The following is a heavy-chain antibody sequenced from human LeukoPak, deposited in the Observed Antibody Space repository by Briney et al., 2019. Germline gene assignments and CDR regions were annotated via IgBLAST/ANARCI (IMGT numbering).Heavy chain of an antibody. Sequence: PGGSLRLSCAASGFTFSSYDMSWVRQAPGKGLEWVSSITTSGGSTIYADSVMGRLTISRDNSRNTLYLQMNSLSAEDTAIYYCAKRGNPTVGHHYLDVWGKGTTVSVSS. CDR1: GFTFSSYD. J-gene: IGHJ6*03. D-gene: IGHD1-1*01. V-gene: IGHV3-23*01. CDR2: ITTSGGST. CDR3: AKRGNPTVGHHYLDV.